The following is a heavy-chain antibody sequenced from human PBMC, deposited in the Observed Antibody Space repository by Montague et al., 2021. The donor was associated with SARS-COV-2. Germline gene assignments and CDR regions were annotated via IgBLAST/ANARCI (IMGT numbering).Heavy chain of an antibody. D-gene: IGHD6-19*01. CDR1: GFSLSTSGMC. CDR2: IDWDDDK. Sequence: PALVKLTQTLTLTCTFSGFSLSTSGMCVSWIRQPPGKALEWLARIDWDDDKYYSTSLKTRLTISKDTSKNQVALTMTNMDPVDTAAYYCAREYSSGVYFDYWGQGTLVTVSS. CDR3: AREYSSGVYFDY. J-gene: IGHJ4*02. V-gene: IGHV2-70*11.